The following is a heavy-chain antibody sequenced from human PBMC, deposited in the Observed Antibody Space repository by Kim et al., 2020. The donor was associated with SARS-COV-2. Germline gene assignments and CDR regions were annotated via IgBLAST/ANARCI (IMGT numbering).Heavy chain of an antibody. CDR1: GFTFSDYY. D-gene: IGHD2-2*03. Sequence: GGSLRLSCAASGFTFSDYYMSWIRQAPGKGLEWVSYISSSGSTIYYADSVKGRFTISRDNAKNSLYLQMNSLRAEDTAVYYCARDLDIVVVPAVFDVWGKGTTVTVSS. J-gene: IGHJ6*04. V-gene: IGHV3-11*01. CDR3: ARDLDIVVVPAVFDV. CDR2: ISSSGSTI.